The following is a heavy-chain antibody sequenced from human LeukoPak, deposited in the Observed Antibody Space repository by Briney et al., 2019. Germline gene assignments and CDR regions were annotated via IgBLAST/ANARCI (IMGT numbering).Heavy chain of an antibody. V-gene: IGHV3-30*04. CDR3: AKVGHPKSDILTGYYQGY. J-gene: IGHJ4*02. CDR2: ISYDGSNK. D-gene: IGHD3-9*01. Sequence: GRSLRLSCAASGFTFSSYAMHWVRQAPGKGLEWVAVISYDGSNKYYADSVKGRFTIPRDNSKNTLYLQMNSLRAEDTAVYYCAKVGHPKSDILTGYYQGYWGQGTLVTVSS. CDR1: GFTFSSYA.